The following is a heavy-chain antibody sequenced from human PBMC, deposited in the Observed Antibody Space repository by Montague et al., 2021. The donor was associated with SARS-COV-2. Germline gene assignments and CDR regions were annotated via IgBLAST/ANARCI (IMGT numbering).Heavy chain of an antibody. CDR2: IKQDGSEK. J-gene: IGHJ4*02. Sequence: SLRLSCAASGLTFSSYWMSWVRQAPGKGLEWVANIKQDGSEKYYVDSVKGRFTISRDNAKNSLYLQMNSLRAEDTAVYYCARVGYGDYFDYWGQGTLVTVSS. D-gene: IGHD4-17*01. CDR3: ARVGYGDYFDY. V-gene: IGHV3-7*01. CDR1: GLTFSSYW.